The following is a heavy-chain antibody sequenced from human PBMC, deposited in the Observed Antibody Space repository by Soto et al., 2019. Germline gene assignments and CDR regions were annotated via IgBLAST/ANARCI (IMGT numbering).Heavy chain of an antibody. CDR2: IYHSGST. CDR3: ARARGPTNSYGYRSNWFDP. J-gene: IGHJ5*02. V-gene: IGHV4-30-2*01. D-gene: IGHD5-18*01. Sequence: PSETLSLTCAVSGGSISSGGYSWSWIRQPPGKGLEWIGYIYHSGSTYYNPSLKSRVTISVDRSKNQFSLKLSSVTAADTAVYYCARARGPTNSYGYRSNWFDPWGQGTLVTVSS. CDR1: GGSISSGGYS.